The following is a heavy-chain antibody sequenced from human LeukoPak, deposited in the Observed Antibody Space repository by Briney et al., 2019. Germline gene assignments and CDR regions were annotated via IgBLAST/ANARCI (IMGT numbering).Heavy chain of an antibody. D-gene: IGHD2-2*01. CDR3: ARPNIVVVPAAPGYYMDV. CDR1: GFTFSSYW. Sequence: GGSLRLSCAASGFTFSSYWMSWVRQAPGKGLEWVAVISYDGSNKYYADSVKGRFTISRDNSKNTLYLQMNSLRAEDTAVYYCARPNIVVVPAAPGYYMDVWGKGTTVTVPS. V-gene: IGHV3-30-3*01. CDR2: ISYDGSNK. J-gene: IGHJ6*03.